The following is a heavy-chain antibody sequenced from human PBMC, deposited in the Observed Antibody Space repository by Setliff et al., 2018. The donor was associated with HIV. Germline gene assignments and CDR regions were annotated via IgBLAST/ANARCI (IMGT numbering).Heavy chain of an antibody. CDR2: TFYSGST. J-gene: IGHJ3*02. CDR1: GASVSTTGYY. D-gene: IGHD3-3*01. Sequence: SETLSLTCTVSGASVSTTGYYWGWLRQSPGKGLQWIGTTFYSGSTYYNPSLKSRVTISLDTSNNDFSLKLTSVTAADTALYFCATYLSDNYLDGAFDIWGRGTMVTVSS. CDR3: ATYLSDNYLDGAFDI. V-gene: IGHV4-39*02.